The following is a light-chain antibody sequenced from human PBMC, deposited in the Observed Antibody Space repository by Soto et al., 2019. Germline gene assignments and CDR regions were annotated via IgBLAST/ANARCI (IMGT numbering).Light chain of an antibody. Sequence: EMVLAQSPDTLSLSTGERATLSCRASQTVANNFLAWYQQKSGQAPRLLIYGASSRATGIPDRFSGSGSATDFTLTISRLEPEDFAVYYCQHYGSSPWTFGQGTEVEIK. J-gene: IGKJ1*01. V-gene: IGKV3-20*01. CDR1: QTVANNF. CDR2: GAS. CDR3: QHYGSSPWT.